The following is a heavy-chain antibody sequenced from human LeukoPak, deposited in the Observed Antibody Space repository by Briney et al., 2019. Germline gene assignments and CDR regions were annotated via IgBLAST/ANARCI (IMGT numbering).Heavy chain of an antibody. D-gene: IGHD2-2*01. CDR1: GGSISSYY. V-gene: IGHV4-4*07. CDR3: ARGGYCSSTSCPTYYYYYYMDV. J-gene: IGHJ6*03. CDR2: IYTSGST. Sequence: PSETLSLTCTVSGGSISSYYWSWIRQPAGKGLEWIGRIYTSGSTNYNPSLKSRVTMSVDTSKNQFSLKLSSVTAADTAVYYCARGGYCSSTSCPTYYYYYYMDVWGKGTTVTVSS.